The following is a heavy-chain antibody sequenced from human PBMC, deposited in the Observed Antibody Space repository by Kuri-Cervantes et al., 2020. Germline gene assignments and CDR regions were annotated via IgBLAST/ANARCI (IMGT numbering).Heavy chain of an antibody. CDR3: ARAYSRGWPFLDY. D-gene: IGHD6-19*01. Sequence: GESLKISCKGSGYSFTSYWIGWVRQMPGKGLERMGSIYPGDSESRHSPSFQGQVTISADKSISIAYLQWSSLKASDTAMYYCARAYSRGWPFLDYWGQGTLVTVSS. V-gene: IGHV5-51*01. J-gene: IGHJ4*02. CDR1: GYSFTSYW. CDR2: IYPGDSES.